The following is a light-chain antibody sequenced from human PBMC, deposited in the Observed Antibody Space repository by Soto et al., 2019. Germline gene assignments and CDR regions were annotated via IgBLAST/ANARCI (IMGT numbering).Light chain of an antibody. CDR1: QRVNIY. CDR3: QQRSNWRVT. CDR2: DAS. Sequence: EVVWSQSRATLSLSTGERATLSCRASQRVNIYLAWYQQKPGQAPRLLIYDASNRATGIPARFSGSGSGTDFTLTISSLEPEDIAVYYCQQRSNWRVTFGGGAKVDIK. V-gene: IGKV3-11*01. J-gene: IGKJ4*01.